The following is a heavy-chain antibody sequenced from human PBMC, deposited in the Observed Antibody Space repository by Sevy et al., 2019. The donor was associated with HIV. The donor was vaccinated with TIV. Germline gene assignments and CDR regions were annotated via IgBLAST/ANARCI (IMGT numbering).Heavy chain of an antibody. J-gene: IGHJ6*02. CDR2: IYYSGST. V-gene: IGHV4-59*01. CDR3: ARDLYSYGYGYYYYYGMDI. CDR1: GGSISSYY. D-gene: IGHD5-18*01. Sequence: SETLSLTCTVSGGSISSYYWSWIRQPPGKGLEWIGYIYYSGSTNYNPPLKSRVTISVDTSKNQFSLKLSFVTAADTAVYYCARDLYSYGYGYYYYYGMDIWGQGTTVTVSS.